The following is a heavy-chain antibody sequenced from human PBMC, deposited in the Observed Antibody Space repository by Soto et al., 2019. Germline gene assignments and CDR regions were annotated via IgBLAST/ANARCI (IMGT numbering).Heavy chain of an antibody. V-gene: IGHV1-2*02. CDR1: GYTFTGYH. CDR2: INSNSGGT. J-gene: IGHJ4*02. CDR3: ARPDDILTGSVDY. Sequence: QVQLVQSGAEGKKPGASVKVSCKASGYTFTGYHMHWVRQAPGQGLEWMGWINSNSGGTNYAQKFQGRVTMTRDTSISTAYMELSRLRSDDTAVYYCARPDDILTGSVDYWGQGTLVTVSS. D-gene: IGHD3-9*01.